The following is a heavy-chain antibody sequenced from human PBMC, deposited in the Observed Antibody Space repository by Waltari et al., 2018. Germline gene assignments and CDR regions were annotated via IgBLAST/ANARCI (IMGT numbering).Heavy chain of an antibody. Sequence: QVQLVQSGAEVKKPGASVQVSCKASGYTFTSYSMPWVRQATGQGREWMGWMNPNSGNTGYAQKFQGRVTITRNTSISTAYMELSSLRSEDTAVYYCARGGCSSTSCYSSPFDPWGQGTLVTVSS. CDR1: GYTFTSYS. CDR3: ARGGCSSTSCYSSPFDP. V-gene: IGHV1-8*03. J-gene: IGHJ5*02. D-gene: IGHD2-2*01. CDR2: MNPNSGNT.